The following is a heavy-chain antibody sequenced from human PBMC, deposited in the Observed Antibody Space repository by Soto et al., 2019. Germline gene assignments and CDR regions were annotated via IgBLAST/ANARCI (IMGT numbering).Heavy chain of an antibody. CDR3: AASIFYYGMDV. J-gene: IGHJ6*02. CDR2: IYPGDSYT. V-gene: IGHV5-51*01. CDR1: GYPFTNYW. Sequence: VESLTIYCEGSGYPFTNYWIVWVLQMPGKGLEWMGIIYPGDSYTKYNPSFQCQVTISSDKSITTTYLQWSSLKASDTAIYYCAASIFYYGMDVWGQGTTVTVSS.